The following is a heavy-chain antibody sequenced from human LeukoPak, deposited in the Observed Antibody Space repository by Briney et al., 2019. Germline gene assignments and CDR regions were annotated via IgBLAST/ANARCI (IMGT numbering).Heavy chain of an antibody. J-gene: IGHJ4*02. D-gene: IGHD6-6*01. CDR3: ARDCGYSSSSMDY. V-gene: IGHV3-33*01. CDR1: GFTFSSYG. Sequence: GGSLRLSCAASGFTFSSYGMHWVRQAPGKGLEWVAVIWYDGSNKYYADSVKGRFTISRDNSKNTLSLQMNSLRAEDTAVYYCARDCGYSSSSMDYWGQGTLVTVSS. CDR2: IWYDGSNK.